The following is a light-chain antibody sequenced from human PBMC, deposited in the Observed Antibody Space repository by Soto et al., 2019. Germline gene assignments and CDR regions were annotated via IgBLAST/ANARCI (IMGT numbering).Light chain of an antibody. J-gene: IGKJ4*01. V-gene: IGKV3-20*01. CDR1: QSVSSSY. CDR2: GAS. CDR3: QQYGRSPLT. Sequence: EIGLTQSPGTLSLSPGERATRSCRASQSVSSSYLAWYQQKPGQAPRLLIYGASSRATGIPDRFSGSGSGKDFTLTISRLEPEDFAVYYCQQYGRSPLTFGGGTKVEIK.